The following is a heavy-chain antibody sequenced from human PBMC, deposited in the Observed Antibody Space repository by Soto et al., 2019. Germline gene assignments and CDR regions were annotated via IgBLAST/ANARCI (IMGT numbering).Heavy chain of an antibody. CDR3: ARGGYYDSSGSRNYHYYGMDV. J-gene: IGHJ6*02. CDR2: ISPYDDDT. D-gene: IGHD3-22*01. V-gene: IGHV1-18*01. Sequence: QAQLVQSRHEVKKPGASVKVSCKASGYTFSSYGISWVRQAPGQGFGGLGWISPYDDDTKYAQNLQGRVRMTTDTSTRTVYMDLRSLRSDDTAIYYCARGGYYDSSGSRNYHYYGMDVWGQGTTVTVSS. CDR1: GYTFSSYG.